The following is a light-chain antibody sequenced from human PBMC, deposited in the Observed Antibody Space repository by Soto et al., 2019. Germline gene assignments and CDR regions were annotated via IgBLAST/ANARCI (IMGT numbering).Light chain of an antibody. CDR3: QQYGSSPPGG. Sequence: EIVLPQYPGPLSISPGERATLSCRASQSVSSSYLAWYQQKPGQAPRLLIYGASSRATGIPDRFSGSGSGTDFTLTISRLEPEDFAVYYCQQYGSSPPGGFGGGTKVDIK. CDR2: GAS. V-gene: IGKV3-20*01. J-gene: IGKJ4*01. CDR1: QSVSSSY.